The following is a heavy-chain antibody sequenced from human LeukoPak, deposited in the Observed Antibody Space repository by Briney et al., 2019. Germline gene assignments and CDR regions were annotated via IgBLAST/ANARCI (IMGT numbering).Heavy chain of an antibody. CDR2: IYTTVST. CDR3: ARAAYTISYYSLDY. D-gene: IGHD1-26*01. Sequence: SETLSLTCTVSVGSTNSYFWGWIRQPAGTGLEWIGRIYTTVSTSYNPSLESLVTMSLDTSKNQISWNRTCMTSSDTAMYYCARAAYTISYYSLDYWGQGTLVTVSS. CDR1: VGSTNSYF. J-gene: IGHJ4*02. V-gene: IGHV4-4*07.